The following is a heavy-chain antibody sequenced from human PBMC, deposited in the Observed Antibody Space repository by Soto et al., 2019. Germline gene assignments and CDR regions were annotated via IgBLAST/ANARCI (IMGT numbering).Heavy chain of an antibody. CDR3: VRDRPHNWFDP. Sequence: EGQLVESGGDLVQPGESLRLSCAASGFTFSSYWMHWVRQVPGKGLVWVSRIDNDGNSPAYADSVKGRFTISRDNAKNTVYLQMNSLRAEDTAMYYCVRDRPHNWFDPWGQGTLVTVSS. J-gene: IGHJ5*02. V-gene: IGHV3-74*01. CDR1: GFTFSSYW. CDR2: IDNDGNSP.